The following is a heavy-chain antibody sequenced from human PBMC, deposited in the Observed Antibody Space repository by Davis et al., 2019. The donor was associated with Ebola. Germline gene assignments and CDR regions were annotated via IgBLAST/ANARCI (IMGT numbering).Heavy chain of an antibody. D-gene: IGHD4-17*01. Sequence: ASVKVSCKASGYTFTSYGISWVRQAPGQRLEWMGWINPNSGGTNYAQKFQGWVTMTRDTSISTAYMELSRLRSDDTAVYYCARSHYGDYVRGYYYYGMDVWGQGTTVTVSS. CDR1: GYTFTSYG. CDR2: INPNSGGT. V-gene: IGHV1-2*04. J-gene: IGHJ6*02. CDR3: ARSHYGDYVRGYYYYGMDV.